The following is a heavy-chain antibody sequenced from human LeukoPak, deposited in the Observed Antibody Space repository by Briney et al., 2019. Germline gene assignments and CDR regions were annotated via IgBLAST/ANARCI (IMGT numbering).Heavy chain of an antibody. CDR2: ISSSSSYI. CDR3: ARAPTYYYDSSGPFDY. V-gene: IGHV3-21*01. CDR1: GFTFSSYS. D-gene: IGHD3-22*01. Sequence: GGSLRLSCAASGFTFSSYSMNWVRQAPGKGLEWVSSISSSSSYIYYADSVKGRFTISRDNSKNTLYLQMNSLRAEDTAVYYCARAPTYYYDSSGPFDYWGQGTLVTVSS. J-gene: IGHJ4*02.